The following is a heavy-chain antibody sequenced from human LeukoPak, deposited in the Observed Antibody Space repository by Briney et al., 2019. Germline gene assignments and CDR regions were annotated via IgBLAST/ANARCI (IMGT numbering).Heavy chain of an antibody. Sequence: GGSLRLSCAASGYTFRSYWMSWVRQAPGKGLEWVANIKEDGSEKYYVDSVKGRFIISRDNAKNSLDLQMSSLRAEDTAVYYCARDSLLGVPYWGQGTLVTVSS. V-gene: IGHV3-7*01. CDR2: IKEDGSEK. CDR3: ARDSLLGVPY. J-gene: IGHJ4*02. D-gene: IGHD3-16*01. CDR1: GYTFRSYW.